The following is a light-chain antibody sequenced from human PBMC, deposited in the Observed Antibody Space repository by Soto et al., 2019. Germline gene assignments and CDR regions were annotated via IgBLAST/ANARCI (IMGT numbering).Light chain of an antibody. CDR2: GAS. V-gene: IGKV3-20*01. Sequence: EIVLTQSPGTLSLSPGETATLSFSASQSVSSSYLAWYQQKPGQAPRLLIYGASSRATGIPDRFSGSGSGTDFTLTISRLEPEDFAVYYCQQYGSSPQTFGQGTKVDIK. CDR1: QSVSSSY. CDR3: QQYGSSPQT. J-gene: IGKJ1*01.